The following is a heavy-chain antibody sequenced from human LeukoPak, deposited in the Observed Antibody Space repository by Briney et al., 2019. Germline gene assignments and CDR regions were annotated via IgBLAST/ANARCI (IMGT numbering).Heavy chain of an antibody. V-gene: IGHV4-4*07. D-gene: IGHD6-6*01. Sequence: SETLSLTCTVSGGSISSYYWSWIRQPAGKGLEWIGRIYTSGSTSYNPSLKSRVTMSVDTSKNQFSLKLSSVTAADTAVYYCARDRGIAARGNWFDPWGQGTLVTVSS. CDR2: IYTSGST. CDR1: GGSISSYY. CDR3: ARDRGIAARGNWFDP. J-gene: IGHJ5*02.